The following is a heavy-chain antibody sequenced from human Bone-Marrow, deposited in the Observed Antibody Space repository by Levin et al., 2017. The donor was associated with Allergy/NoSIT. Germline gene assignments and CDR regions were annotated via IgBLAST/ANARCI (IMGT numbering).Heavy chain of an antibody. D-gene: IGHD2-2*01. CDR2: FDPETSQR. CDR1: GYSLSDIS. V-gene: IGHV1-24*01. Sequence: GGSLRLSCKVSGYSLSDISVQWVRQAPGKGLEWMGSFDPETSQRIYAQKFQGRLTLTDDTSAGTAYMELSSLRSDDTAVYYCATGAVLPATETGPPPLYYYYYMDVWGKGTTVTVSS. CDR3: ATGAVLPATETGPPPLYYYYYMDV. J-gene: IGHJ6*03.